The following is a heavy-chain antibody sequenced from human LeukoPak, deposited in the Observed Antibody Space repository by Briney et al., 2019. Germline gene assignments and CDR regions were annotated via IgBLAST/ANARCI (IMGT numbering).Heavy chain of an antibody. CDR2: IYYSGST. V-gene: IGHV4-38-2*02. Sequence: SETLSLTCTVSGYSISSGYYWGWIRQPPGKGLEWIGSIYYSGSTYYNPSLKSRLTMSVDTSKNQLSLKLSSVTAADTAVYYCARFRTDAFDYWGQGTLVTVSS. D-gene: IGHD1-1*01. CDR1: GYSISSGYY. CDR3: ARFRTDAFDY. J-gene: IGHJ4*02.